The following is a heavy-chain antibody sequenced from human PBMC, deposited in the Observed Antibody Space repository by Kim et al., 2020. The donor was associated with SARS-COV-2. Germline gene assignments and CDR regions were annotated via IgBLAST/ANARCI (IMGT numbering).Heavy chain of an antibody. D-gene: IGHD6-13*01. Sequence: GGSLRLSCAASGFTFSSYSMNWVRQAPGKGLEWVSYISSSSSTIYYADSVKGRFTISRDNAKNSLYLQMNSLRDEDTAVYYCARDGRSIAAQDAFDIWGQGTMVTVSS. CDR1: GFTFSSYS. V-gene: IGHV3-48*02. J-gene: IGHJ3*02. CDR3: ARDGRSIAAQDAFDI. CDR2: ISSSSSTI.